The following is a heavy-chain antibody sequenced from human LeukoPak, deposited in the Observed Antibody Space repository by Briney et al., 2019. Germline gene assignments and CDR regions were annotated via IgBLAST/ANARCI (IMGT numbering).Heavy chain of an antibody. J-gene: IGHJ4*02. Sequence: ASVKVSCKASGYTFTSYDINWVRQATGQGLEWMGWMNPNSGNTGYAQKFQGRVTMTRNTSISTAYMELRSLRSDDTAVYYCAREGYCSGGTCYSGSIDYWGQGTLVTVSS. CDR3: AREGYCSGGTCYSGSIDY. D-gene: IGHD2-15*01. CDR2: MNPNSGNT. CDR1: GYTFTSYD. V-gene: IGHV1-8*01.